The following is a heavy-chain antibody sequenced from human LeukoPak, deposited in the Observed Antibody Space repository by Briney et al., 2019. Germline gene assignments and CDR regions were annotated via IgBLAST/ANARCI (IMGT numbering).Heavy chain of an antibody. V-gene: IGHV4-59*12. D-gene: IGHD2-21*02. CDR2: IYYSGST. Sequence: PSETLSLTCTVSGGSISTYFWSWIRQPPGKGLEWIGYIYYSGSTNYNPSLKSRVTISLDTSKNQFSLKLSSVTAADTAVYYCARLMTVGRWFDPWGQGTLVTVSS. J-gene: IGHJ5*02. CDR3: ARLMTVGRWFDP. CDR1: GGSISTYF.